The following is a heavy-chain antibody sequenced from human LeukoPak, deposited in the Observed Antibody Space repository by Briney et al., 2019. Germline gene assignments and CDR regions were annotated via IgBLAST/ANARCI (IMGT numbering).Heavy chain of an antibody. J-gene: IGHJ3*02. CDR2: INHSGST. V-gene: IGHV4-34*01. D-gene: IGHD1-26*01. CDR1: GGSFSGYY. CDR3: ASPNDIVGATQADAFDI. Sequence: SETLSLACAVYGGSFSGYYWSWIRQPPGKGLEWIGEINHSGSTNYNPSLKSRVTISVDTSKNQFSLKLSSVTAADTAVYYCASPNDIVGATQADAFDIWGQGTMVTVSS.